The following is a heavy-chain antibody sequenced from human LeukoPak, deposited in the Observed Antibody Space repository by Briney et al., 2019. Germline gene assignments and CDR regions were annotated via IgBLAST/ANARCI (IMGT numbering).Heavy chain of an antibody. CDR1: GFTFSSYG. Sequence: GRSLRLSCAASGFTFSSYGMHWVRQAPGKGLEWVAVISYDGSNKYYADSVKGRFTISRDNAKNSLYLQMNSLRDEDTAVYYCASSGSYRFDYWGQGTLVTVSS. D-gene: IGHD1-26*01. J-gene: IGHJ4*02. CDR3: ASSGSYRFDY. V-gene: IGHV3-30*03. CDR2: ISYDGSNK.